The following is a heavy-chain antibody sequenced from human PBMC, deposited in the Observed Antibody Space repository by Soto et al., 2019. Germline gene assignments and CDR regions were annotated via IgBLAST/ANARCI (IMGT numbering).Heavy chain of an antibody. CDR3: SRDYDIAVAGTGPWFDP. CDR1: GFTFSSYG. Sequence: PGGSLRLSCAAYGFTFSSYGMHWVRQAPGKGLERVAVIWYDGSNKYYADSVKGRFTISRDNSKNTMYLQMNSLRAEDTAVYYFSRDYDIAVAGTGPWFDPWGQGTLVTVSS. J-gene: IGHJ5*02. V-gene: IGHV3-33*01. D-gene: IGHD6-19*01. CDR2: IWYDGSNK.